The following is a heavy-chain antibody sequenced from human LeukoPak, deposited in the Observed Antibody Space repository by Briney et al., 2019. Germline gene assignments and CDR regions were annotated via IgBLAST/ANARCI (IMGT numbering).Heavy chain of an antibody. V-gene: IGHV4-61*02. CDR1: GGSISSSSYY. D-gene: IGHD3-10*01. CDR3: ARVVWFGENRTYYFDY. J-gene: IGHJ4*02. CDR2: IYTSGST. Sequence: SETLSLTCTVSGGSISSSSYYWGWIRQPPGKGLEWIGRIYTSGSTNYNPSLKSRVTISVDTSKNQFSLKLRSVTAADTAVYYCARVVWFGENRTYYFDYWGQGTLVTVSS.